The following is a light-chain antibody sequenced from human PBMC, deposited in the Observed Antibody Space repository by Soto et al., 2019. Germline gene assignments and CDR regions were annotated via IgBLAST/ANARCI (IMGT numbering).Light chain of an antibody. J-gene: IGKJ5*01. CDR3: QQRSNWIT. V-gene: IGKV3D-20*02. CDR1: QTVSSNY. Sequence: EIVLTQSPVTLSLSPGERATLSCRASQTVSSNYLAWYQQKPGQAPRLLIYDASNRATGIPARFSGSGSGTDFTLTISSLEPEDFAVYYCQQRSNWITFGQGTRLEIK. CDR2: DAS.